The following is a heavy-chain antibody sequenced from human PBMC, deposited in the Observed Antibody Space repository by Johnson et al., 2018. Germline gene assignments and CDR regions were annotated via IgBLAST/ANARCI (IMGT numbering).Heavy chain of an antibody. J-gene: IGHJ4*02. D-gene: IGHD3-10*01. CDR3: ARPPYYNSG. CDR2: MSPDNGNT. CDR1: GYTFTSYD. Sequence: QVQLVQSGAEVKKPGASVKVSCKASGYTFTSYDINWVRQATGQGLEWLGWMSPDNGNTGYAPKFHGRVTMTRNTSISTAYMELSSLTSEDTAVYYCARPPYYNSGCGQGTLVTVPS. V-gene: IGHV1-8*01.